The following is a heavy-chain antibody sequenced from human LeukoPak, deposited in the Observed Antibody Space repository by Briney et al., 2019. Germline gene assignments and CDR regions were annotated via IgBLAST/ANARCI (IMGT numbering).Heavy chain of an antibody. V-gene: IGHV4-59*08. D-gene: IGHD6-13*01. Sequence: PSETLSLTCTDSGGSISSYYWSWIRQPPGKGLEWIGYIYYSGSTNYNPSLKSRVTISVDTSKNQFSLTLSSVTAADTAVYYCARLYGAAGYWYFDLWGRGTLVTVSS. CDR3: ARLYGAAGYWYFDL. CDR2: IYYSGST. CDR1: GGSISSYY. J-gene: IGHJ2*01.